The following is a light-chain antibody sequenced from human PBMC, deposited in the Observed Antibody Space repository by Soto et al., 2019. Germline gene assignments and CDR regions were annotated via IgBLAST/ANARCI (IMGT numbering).Light chain of an antibody. V-gene: IGKV3-20*01. CDR3: QQYAASPRT. Sequence: EIVLTQSPGTLSLSPRERATLSCRASQSVNDNYLAWYQHKHGQAPRLLIYGASSRAPGIPDRFSGSGSGTEFTLTISRLEPEDFAIYYCQQYAASPRTFGQGTQVEVK. J-gene: IGKJ1*01. CDR2: GAS. CDR1: QSVNDNY.